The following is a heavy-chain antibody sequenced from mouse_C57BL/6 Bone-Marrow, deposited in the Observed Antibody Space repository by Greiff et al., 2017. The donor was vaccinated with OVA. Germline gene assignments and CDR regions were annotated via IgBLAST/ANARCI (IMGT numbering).Heavy chain of an antibody. J-gene: IGHJ2*01. CDR1: GFTFSSYT. Sequence: EVHLVESGGGLVKPGGSLKLSCAASGFTFSSYTMSWVRQTPEKRLEWVATISGGGGNTYYPDSVKGRFTISRDNAKNTLYLQMSSLRSEDTALYYCARHKSNYFDYWGQGTTLTVSS. V-gene: IGHV5-9*01. D-gene: IGHD1-3*01. CDR3: ARHKSNYFDY. CDR2: ISGGGGNT.